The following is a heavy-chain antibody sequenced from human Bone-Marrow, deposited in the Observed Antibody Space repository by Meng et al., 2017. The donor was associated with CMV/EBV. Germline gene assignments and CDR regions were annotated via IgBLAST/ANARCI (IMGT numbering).Heavy chain of an antibody. CDR2: INPNSGGT. CDR3: ARVMIVVNRRYYYYGMDV. Sequence: ASVKVSCKASGYTFTGYYMHWVRQAPGQGLEWMGWINPNSGGTNYVQKFQGRVTMTRDTSISTAYMELSRLRSDDTAVYYCARVMIVVNRRYYYYGMDVWGQGTTVTVSS. V-gene: IGHV1-2*02. J-gene: IGHJ6*02. CDR1: GYTFTGYY. D-gene: IGHD3-22*01.